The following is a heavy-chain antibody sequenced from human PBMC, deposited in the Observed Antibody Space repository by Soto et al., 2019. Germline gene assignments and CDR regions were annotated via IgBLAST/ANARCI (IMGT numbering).Heavy chain of an antibody. V-gene: IGHV1-18*01. D-gene: IGHD3-22*01. Sequence: ASVKVSCKASGYTFTSYGISWVRQAPGQGLEWMGWISAYNGNTNYAQNLQGRVTMTTDTSTSTAYMELRSLRSDDTAVYYCAIDHDYYDSSGYNDAFDIWGQGTMVTVSS. J-gene: IGHJ3*02. CDR1: GYTFTSYG. CDR3: AIDHDYYDSSGYNDAFDI. CDR2: ISAYNGNT.